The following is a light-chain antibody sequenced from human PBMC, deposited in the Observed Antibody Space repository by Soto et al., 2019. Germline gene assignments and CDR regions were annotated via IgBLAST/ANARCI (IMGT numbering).Light chain of an antibody. J-gene: IGKJ1*01. CDR2: AAS. V-gene: IGKV1-39*01. Sequence: DLQMTQSPTSLSASVGDRVTIPCRASQTIDSYLNWYQQTPGKAPQLLIYAASSLHTGVPSRFSGSGSGTDFTLTISRLEPEDFAVYYCQQYGSSGTFGQGTKVDIK. CDR3: QQYGSSGT. CDR1: QTIDSY.